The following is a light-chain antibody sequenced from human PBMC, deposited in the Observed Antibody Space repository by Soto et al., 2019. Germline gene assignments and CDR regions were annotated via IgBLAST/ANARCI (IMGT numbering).Light chain of an antibody. V-gene: IGLV2-14*01. CDR1: SSDVVGYNY. Sequence: QSVLNQPASVSGSPGQSITISCTGTSSDVVGYNYVSWYQQHPGKAPKLMIYDVSNRPSGVSNRFSGSKSGNTASLTISGLQAEDVAYNYCSSYTSSSTLEGVFGTGTEVPV. J-gene: IGLJ1*01. CDR3: SSYTSSSTLEGV. CDR2: DVS.